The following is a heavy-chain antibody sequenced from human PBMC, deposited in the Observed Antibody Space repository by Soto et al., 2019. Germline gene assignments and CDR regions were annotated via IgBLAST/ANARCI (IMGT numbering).Heavy chain of an antibody. V-gene: IGHV3-7*04. CDR1: GFTFSSYW. Sequence: GGSLRLSCAASGFTFSSYWMSWVRQAPGKGLEWVANIKQDGSEEYYVDSVKGRFTISRDNAKNSLYLQMNSLRAEDTAVYYCARGIRFLEWLRPHYYGMDVWGQGTEVTVSS. D-gene: IGHD3-3*01. CDR2: IKQDGSEE. J-gene: IGHJ6*02. CDR3: ARGIRFLEWLRPHYYGMDV.